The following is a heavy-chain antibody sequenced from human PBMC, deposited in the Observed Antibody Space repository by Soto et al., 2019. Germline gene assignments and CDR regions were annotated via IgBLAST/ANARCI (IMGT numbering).Heavy chain of an antibody. D-gene: IGHD4-4*01. CDR3: ARFDYTDLSRDPFDF. J-gene: IGHJ3*01. V-gene: IGHV4-59*01. CDR1: GGSIDLYY. CDR2: IYYGGNT. Sequence: KPSETLSLTCTVSGGSIDLYYWSWIRQPPGKGLEWIGYIYYGGNTNYNPSLRSRVTISADTSKNQFTLKLNSVTAADTALYFCARFDYTDLSRDPFDFWGRGTMVTVSS.